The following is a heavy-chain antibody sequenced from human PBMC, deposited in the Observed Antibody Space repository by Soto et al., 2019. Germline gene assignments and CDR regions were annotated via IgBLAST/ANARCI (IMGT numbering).Heavy chain of an antibody. Sequence: QVQLQESGPGLVKPSQTLSLTCTVSDDSISSDNYFWSWIRQQPGKGLEWIGYISYSGSTHYNPSLKGRLTISIDTSKNQFSLRLNSVTAADTAVYYCARDYGSGTSVFGMDVWGQGTTVIVSS. D-gene: IGHD3-10*01. CDR2: ISYSGST. CDR3: ARDYGSGTSVFGMDV. CDR1: DDSISSDNYF. V-gene: IGHV4-31*03. J-gene: IGHJ6*02.